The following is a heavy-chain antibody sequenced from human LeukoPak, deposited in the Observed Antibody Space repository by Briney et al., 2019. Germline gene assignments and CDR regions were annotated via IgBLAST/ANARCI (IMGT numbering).Heavy chain of an antibody. CDR2: ISTDGSST. D-gene: IGHD6-13*01. V-gene: IGHV3-74*01. CDR3: VRFQHSTSWYNYYYMDV. CDR1: GFTFNTYW. Sequence: PGGSLRLSCAASGFTFNTYWMHWVRQAPGKGLVWVSRISTDGSSTRYADFVKGRFTISGDNAKNTLYLQMNSLRAEDTAVYYCVRFQHSTSWYNYYYMDVWGKGTTVTVSS. J-gene: IGHJ6*03.